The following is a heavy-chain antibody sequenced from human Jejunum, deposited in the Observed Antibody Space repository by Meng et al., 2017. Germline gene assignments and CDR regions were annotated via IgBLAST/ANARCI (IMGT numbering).Heavy chain of an antibody. Sequence: SETLSLTCAVSGGSISSSGYYWGWIRQPPGKGLEWIGSMSHSGTTFYNPSLKSRVTISRDTSKNQFSLKVTFVTAADTAVYYRARDIGGTPADYWGQGTLVTVSS. CDR2: MSHSGTT. CDR1: GGSISSSGYY. V-gene: IGHV4-39*07. D-gene: IGHD1-14*01. CDR3: ARDIGGTPADY. J-gene: IGHJ4*02.